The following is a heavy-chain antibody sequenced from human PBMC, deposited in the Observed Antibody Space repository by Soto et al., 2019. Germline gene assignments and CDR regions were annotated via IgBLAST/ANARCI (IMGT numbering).Heavy chain of an antibody. J-gene: IGHJ4*02. CDR1: GLSFRNYW. CDR3: AGFGYDWNGWD. V-gene: IGHV3-74*01. CDR2: INTDGTYI. D-gene: IGHD1-20*01. Sequence: EMQLVESGGGLVQPGGSLRLSCVASGLSFRNYWVHWVRQAPGKGLEWVSRINTDGTYISNADPVKGRFTISRDNAKNTLYLQMNSLRVEDTAVYFCAGFGYDWNGWDWGPGTLVTVSS.